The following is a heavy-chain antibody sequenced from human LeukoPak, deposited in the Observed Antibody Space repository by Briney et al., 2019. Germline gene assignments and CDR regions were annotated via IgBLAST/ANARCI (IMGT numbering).Heavy chain of an antibody. CDR1: GYTFTNYG. CDR3: ARDIPDSSSYFDY. J-gene: IGHJ4*02. V-gene: IGHV1-18*01. CDR2: ISGYTGNT. Sequence: VASVTVSCKASGYTFTNYGFSWVRQAPGQGLEWMGWISGYTGNTNYAQKFQGRVTVTTDTSTSTAYMELRSLRSDDTAVYYCARDIPDSSSYFDYWGQGTLVTVSS. D-gene: IGHD3-10*01.